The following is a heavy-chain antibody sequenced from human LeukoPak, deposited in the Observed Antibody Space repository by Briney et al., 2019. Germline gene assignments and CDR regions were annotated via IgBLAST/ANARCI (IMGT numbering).Heavy chain of an antibody. CDR2: ISSSSSTI. V-gene: IGHV3-48*02. CDR1: RLTVSSYS. Sequence: GSLRLSCVASRLTVSSYSMNWVRQVPGKGLEWVSYISSSSSTIYYADSVKGRFTISRDNAKNSLDLQMNSLRDEDTAVYYCARARASGRSGFDYWGQGTLVTVSS. CDR3: ARARASGRSGFDY. J-gene: IGHJ4*02. D-gene: IGHD2-15*01.